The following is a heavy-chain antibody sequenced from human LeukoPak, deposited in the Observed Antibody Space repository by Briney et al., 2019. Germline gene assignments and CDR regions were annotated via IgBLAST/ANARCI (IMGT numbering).Heavy chain of an antibody. J-gene: IGHJ6*03. CDR1: GGTFSSYA. CDR2: IIPIFGTA. CDR3: ARGEMATIDYYYMDV. D-gene: IGHD5-24*01. Sequence: SVKVSCKASGGTFSSYAISWVRQAPGQGLEWMGGIIPIFGTANYAQKFQGRVTITTDESTSTAYMELSSLRSEDTAVYYCARGEMATIDYYYMDVWGKGTTVTVSS. V-gene: IGHV1-69*05.